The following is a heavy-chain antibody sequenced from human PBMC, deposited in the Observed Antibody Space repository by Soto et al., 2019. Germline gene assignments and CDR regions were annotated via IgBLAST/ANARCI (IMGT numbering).Heavy chain of an antibody. Sequence: QVQLQQWGAGPLRPLETLSLTCGVSGGSFSGYYWAWIRPSPGKGLEWIGEINDRGSINYNPSLKSRVSISVDTSKNHYSLNLRSVTAADTAVYYCARESHDILTGPPLVCYFDLWGRGTLVTVSS. V-gene: IGHV4-34*01. CDR1: GGSFSGYY. D-gene: IGHD3-9*01. J-gene: IGHJ2*01. CDR2: INDRGSI. CDR3: ARESHDILTGPPLVCYFDL.